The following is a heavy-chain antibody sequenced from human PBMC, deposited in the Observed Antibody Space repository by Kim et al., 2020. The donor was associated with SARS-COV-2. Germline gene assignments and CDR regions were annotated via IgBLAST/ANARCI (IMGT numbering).Heavy chain of an antibody. CDR3: AKLYSTAWSDAFDI. V-gene: IGHV4-30-2*04. J-gene: IGHJ3*02. Sequence: PYHMSRATISVDTSKNQFSLKLRSVTAADTAVYYCAKLYSTAWSDAFDIWGQGTMVTVSA. D-gene: IGHD2-2*01.